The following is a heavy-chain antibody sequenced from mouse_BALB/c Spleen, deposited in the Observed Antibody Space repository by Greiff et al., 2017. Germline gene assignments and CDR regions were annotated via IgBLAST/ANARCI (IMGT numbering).Heavy chain of an antibody. CDR3: ALYAMDD. CDR1: GFNIKDYY. J-gene: IGHJ4*01. Sequence: EVKLMESGAELVRPGALVKLSCKASGFNIKDYYMHWVKQRPEQGLEWIGWIDPENGNTIYDPKFQGKASITADTSSNTAYLQLSSLTSEDTAVYYCALYAMDDWGQGTSVTVSS. CDR2: IDPENGNT. V-gene: IGHV14-1*02.